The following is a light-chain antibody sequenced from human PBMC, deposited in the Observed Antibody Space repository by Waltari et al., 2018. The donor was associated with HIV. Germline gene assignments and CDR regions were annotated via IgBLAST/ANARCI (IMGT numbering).Light chain of an antibody. CDR2: EVT. V-gene: IGLV2-8*01. CDR1: SSDIGAYAS. Sequence: QSALTPPPSASWSLGQSVTTSCIGSSSDIGAYASVSWFQQLPHNAPTLLLYEVTKRPSGVPDRFSGSRSGNTAFLTVSGLQPNDTAAYFCSSYGDNNWVLFGGGTNLTVL. J-gene: IGLJ2*01. CDR3: SSYGDNNWVL.